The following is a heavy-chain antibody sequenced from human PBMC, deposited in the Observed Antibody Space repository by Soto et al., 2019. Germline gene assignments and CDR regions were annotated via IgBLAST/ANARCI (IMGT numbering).Heavy chain of an antibody. Sequence: ASVKVSCKASGYTFTSYGISWVRQAPGQGLEWMGWISAYNGNTNYAQKLQGRVTMTTDTSTSTAYMELRSLRSDDTAVYYCARDYYDSSGYWLAAFDIWGQGTMVTVSS. D-gene: IGHD3-22*01. CDR2: ISAYNGNT. V-gene: IGHV1-18*04. CDR1: GYTFTSYG. J-gene: IGHJ3*02. CDR3: ARDYYDSSGYWLAAFDI.